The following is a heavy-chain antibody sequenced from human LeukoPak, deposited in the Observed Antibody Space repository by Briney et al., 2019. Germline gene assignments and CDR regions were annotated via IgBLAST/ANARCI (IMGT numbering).Heavy chain of an antibody. CDR3: ARVVGGSYLDS. CDR1: GFTLSYYT. CDR2: ISGDGNHI. D-gene: IGHD2-21*01. V-gene: IGHV3-21*01. Sequence: AGESLRLSCTASGFTLSYYTMNWVRQAPGKGLEWVASISGDGNHIYYAASLKGRLTIPSDNAKSSVFLQMDSLTADDTAVYYCARVVGGSYLDSWGQGTLVSVSS. J-gene: IGHJ4*02.